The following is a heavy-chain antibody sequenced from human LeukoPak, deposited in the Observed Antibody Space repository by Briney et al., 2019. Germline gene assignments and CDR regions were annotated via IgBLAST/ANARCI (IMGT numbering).Heavy chain of an antibody. CDR3: ASLGYSYGNWDFDY. J-gene: IGHJ4*02. V-gene: IGHV3-66*01. CDR2: IYSGGSA. CDR1: GFTVSNNY. D-gene: IGHD5-18*01. Sequence: PGGSLRLSCAASGFTVSNNYMSWVRQAPGKGLEWVSVIYSGGSAYYADSVKGRFTISRDNSKNTLYLQMNSLRAEDTAVYYCASLGYSYGNWDFDYWGQGTLVTVSS.